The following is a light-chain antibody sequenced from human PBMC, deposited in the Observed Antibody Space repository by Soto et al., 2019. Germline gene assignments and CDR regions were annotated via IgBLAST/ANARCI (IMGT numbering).Light chain of an antibody. CDR3: LQHNSYPWT. Sequence: DIQMTQSPSSLSASVGDRVTITCRASQGIRNALGWYQQKPGKAPKRLIYAASSLQSGVPSRFSGSGSVTEFTLTISSLQPEDFATYYCLQHNSYPWTFGQGTKVEIK. CDR2: AAS. J-gene: IGKJ1*01. CDR1: QGIRNA. V-gene: IGKV1-17*01.